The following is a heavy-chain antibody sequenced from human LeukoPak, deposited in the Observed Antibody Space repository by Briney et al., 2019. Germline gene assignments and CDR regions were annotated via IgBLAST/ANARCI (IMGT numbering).Heavy chain of an antibody. Sequence: PGGSLRLSCAASGFTFSNAWMSWVRQAPGKGLEWVSYISSSGSTIYYADSVKGRFTISRDNAKNSLYLQMNSLRAEDTAVYYCARIMTQQMVFDYWGQGTLVTVSS. D-gene: IGHD6-13*01. CDR1: GFTFSNAW. CDR2: ISSSGSTI. J-gene: IGHJ4*02. CDR3: ARIMTQQMVFDY. V-gene: IGHV3-11*01.